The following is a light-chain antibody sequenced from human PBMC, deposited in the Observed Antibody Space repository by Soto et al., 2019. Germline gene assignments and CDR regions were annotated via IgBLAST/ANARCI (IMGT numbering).Light chain of an antibody. CDR1: SSDVGGYNY. CDR2: EVS. CDR3: SSYAGSNNYV. J-gene: IGLJ1*01. Sequence: QSALTQPPSASGSPGQSVTISCTGTSSDVGGYNYVSWYQQHPGKAPKLMIYEVSRRPSGVPGRFSGSKSGNTASLTVSGLQAEDEADYYCSSYAGSNNYVFGTGTKVTV. V-gene: IGLV2-8*01.